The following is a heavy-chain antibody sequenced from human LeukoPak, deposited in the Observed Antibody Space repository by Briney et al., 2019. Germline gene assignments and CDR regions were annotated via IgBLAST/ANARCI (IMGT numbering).Heavy chain of an antibody. CDR2: IYYSGST. J-gene: IGHJ4*02. D-gene: IGHD3-22*01. V-gene: IGHV4-39*07. Sequence: PSETLSLTCTVSGGSISSSSYYWGWIRQPPGKGLEWIGSIYYSGSTYYNPSPKGRVSRSIDTSKNQFSLKLTSVTAADTAMYYCAREMYDSGGYRVSYFDYWGQGILVTVSS. CDR1: GGSISSSSYY. CDR3: AREMYDSGGYRVSYFDY.